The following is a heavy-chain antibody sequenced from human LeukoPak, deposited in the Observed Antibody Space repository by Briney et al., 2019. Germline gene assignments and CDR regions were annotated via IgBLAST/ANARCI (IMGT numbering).Heavy chain of an antibody. J-gene: IGHJ4*02. CDR2: IRYDGSNK. CDR3: AKDGALYGGNTYFDY. Sequence: GGSLSLSCAPSRSAFSSYGMHWVRQAPGKGLEWVAFIRYDGSNKYYADSVKGRFTISRDNSKNTLYLQMSSLRAEDTAVYYCAKDGALYGGNTYFDYWGQGTLVTVSS. V-gene: IGHV3-30*02. D-gene: IGHD4-23*01. CDR1: RSAFSSYG.